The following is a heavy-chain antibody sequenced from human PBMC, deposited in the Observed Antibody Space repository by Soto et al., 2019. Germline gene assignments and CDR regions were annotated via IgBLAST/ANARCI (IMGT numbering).Heavy chain of an antibody. CDR1: GCSFTSYW. CDR2: IYPGDSDT. Sequence: LGESLKISCKGSGCSFTSYWIGWVRQMPGKGLEWMGIIYPGDSDTRYSPSFQGQVTISADKSISTAYLQWSSLKASDTAMYYCARLRPTDYYDSSGYPDYWGQGTLVTVSS. V-gene: IGHV5-51*01. J-gene: IGHJ4*02. CDR3: ARLRPTDYYDSSGYPDY. D-gene: IGHD3-22*01.